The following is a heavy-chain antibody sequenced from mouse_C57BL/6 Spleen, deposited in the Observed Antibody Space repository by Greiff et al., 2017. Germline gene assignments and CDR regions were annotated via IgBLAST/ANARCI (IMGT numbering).Heavy chain of an antibody. CDR2: IRYDGST. CDR1: GYSITSGYY. Sequence: EVQLQQSGPGLVKPSQSLSLTCSVTGYSITSGYYWNWIRQFPGNKLEWMGYIRYDGSTNYNPSLKNRISITRDKSKNQFFLKLNSVTTEDAATYYCATSKLRRDWYFDVWGTGTTVTVSS. V-gene: IGHV3-6*01. D-gene: IGHD1-1*01. CDR3: ATSKLRRDWYFDV. J-gene: IGHJ1*03.